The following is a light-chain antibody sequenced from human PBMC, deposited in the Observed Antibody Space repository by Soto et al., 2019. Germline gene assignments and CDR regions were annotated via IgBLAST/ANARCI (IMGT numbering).Light chain of an antibody. J-gene: IGKJ4*01. Sequence: DIQMTQSPSSLSASVGDRVTITCRASQSISNYLNWYQQKPGKAPKLLIYAASSLQSGVPSRFSGRGSATDFTLTISSPQPEDFATYYCQQSYTTPLTFGGGTKVEIK. CDR2: AAS. CDR3: QQSYTTPLT. V-gene: IGKV1-39*01. CDR1: QSISNY.